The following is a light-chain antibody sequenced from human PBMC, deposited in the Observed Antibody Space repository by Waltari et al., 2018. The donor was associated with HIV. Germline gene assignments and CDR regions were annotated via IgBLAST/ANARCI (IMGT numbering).Light chain of an antibody. CDR2: QDS. J-gene: IGLJ2*01. Sequence: SYDLTQPPSMSVSLGQTASIPCSGDALGGKYVCWYQQRPGQSPVMVIFQDSERPSGIPERFSGSNSGNTATLTISGTQAMDEAAYYCQAWDINTAVFGGGTKLTVL. CDR3: QAWDINTAV. V-gene: IGLV3-1*01. CDR1: ALGGKY.